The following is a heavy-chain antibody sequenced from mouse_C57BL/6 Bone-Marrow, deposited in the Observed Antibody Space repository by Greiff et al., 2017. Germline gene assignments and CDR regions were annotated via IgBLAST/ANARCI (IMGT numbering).Heavy chain of an antibody. J-gene: IGHJ3*01. CDR1: GYTFTDYE. CDR3: TRGLVITTVVAEGFAY. V-gene: IGHV1-15*01. Sequence: QVQLQQSGAELVRPGASVTLSCKASGYTFTDYEMHWVKQTPVHGLEWIGAIDPETGGTAYNQKFKGKAILTADKSSSTAYMELRSLTSEDSAVYYCTRGLVITTVVAEGFAYWGQGTLVTVSA. CDR2: IDPETGGT. D-gene: IGHD1-1*01.